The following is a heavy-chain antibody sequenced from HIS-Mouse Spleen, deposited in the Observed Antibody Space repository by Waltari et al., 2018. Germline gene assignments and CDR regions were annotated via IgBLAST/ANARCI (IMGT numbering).Heavy chain of an antibody. CDR3: ARDNRTAAGAFDI. CDR1: GFPVSSHY. D-gene: IGHD6-25*01. V-gene: IGHV3-53*02. CDR2: IYSGGST. Sequence: EVQLVETGGGLIQPGGSLRLSCAASGFPVSSHYMSWVRQAPGKGLEWVSVIYSGGSTYYADSVKGRFTISRDNSKNTLYLQMNSLRAEDTAVYYCARDNRTAAGAFDIWGQGTMVTVYS. J-gene: IGHJ3*02.